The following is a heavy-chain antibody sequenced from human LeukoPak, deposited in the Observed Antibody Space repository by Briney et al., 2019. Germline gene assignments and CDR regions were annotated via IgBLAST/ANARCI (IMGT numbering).Heavy chain of an antibody. CDR3: AREGLNMIVGFDY. J-gene: IGHJ4*02. CDR2: INPSGGTT. D-gene: IGHD3-22*01. Sequence: ASVKVSCKASGYTFTSYGISWVRQAPGQGLEWMGIINPSGGTTIYAQKFQGRVTLTRDTSTSTVYMELSSLRSEDTAVYYCAREGLNMIVGFDYWGQGTVVTVSS. CDR1: GYTFTSYG. V-gene: IGHV1-46*01.